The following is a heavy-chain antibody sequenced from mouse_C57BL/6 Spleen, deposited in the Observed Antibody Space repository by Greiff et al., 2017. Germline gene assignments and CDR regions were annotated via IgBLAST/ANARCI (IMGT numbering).Heavy chain of an antibody. CDR2: IYPGSGST. CDR1: GYTFTSYW. CDR3: ALTYFYGSSDGY. Sequence: QVQLQQPGAELVKPGASVKMSCKASGYTFTSYWITWVKQRPGQGLEWIGDIYPGSGSTNYNEKFKSKATLTVDTSSSTAYMQLSSLTSEDSAVYYCALTYFYGSSDGYWGQGTTLTVSS. V-gene: IGHV1-55*01. D-gene: IGHD1-1*01. J-gene: IGHJ2*01.